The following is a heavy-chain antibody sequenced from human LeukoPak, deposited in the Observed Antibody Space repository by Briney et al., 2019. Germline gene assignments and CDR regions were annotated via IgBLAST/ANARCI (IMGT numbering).Heavy chain of an antibody. CDR2: ISGSGGAT. D-gene: IGHD2-15*01. V-gene: IGHV3-23*01. CDR3: AKDQGLRG. J-gene: IGHJ4*02. CDR1: GFTFNTYG. Sequence: GGSLRLSCAASGFTFNTYGMSWVRQAPGKGLEWVSGISGSGGATYYADSVKGRFTISRDNSKNTLYLQMNSLRAEDTAVYYCAKDQGLRGWGQGTLVTVSS.